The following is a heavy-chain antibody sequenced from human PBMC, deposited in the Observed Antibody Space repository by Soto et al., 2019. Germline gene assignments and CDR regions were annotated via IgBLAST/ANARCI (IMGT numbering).Heavy chain of an antibody. V-gene: IGHV4-59*08. D-gene: IGHD3-10*01. J-gene: IGHJ6*02. CDR3: ARQGFGELHGLVDV. Sequence: QVQLQESGPGLVKPSETLSLTCTISGGPMNNYYCSWFRQPRGQGLEWIGYMGYNGFTRYNPSLTSPVGILLEPDRNTFPLNLSSVTAAATGLYYRARQGFGELHGLVDVWGQWITVTVSS. CDR2: MGYNGFT. CDR1: GGPMNNYY.